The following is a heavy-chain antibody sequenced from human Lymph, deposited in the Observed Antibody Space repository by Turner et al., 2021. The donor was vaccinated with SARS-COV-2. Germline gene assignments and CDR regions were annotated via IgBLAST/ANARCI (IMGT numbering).Heavy chain of an antibody. D-gene: IGHD4-17*01. J-gene: IGHJ4*02. CDR1: GFTFSTYS. CDR2: ISSSSSYI. CDR3: ARDIPTTADYFDY. Sequence: EVQLVESGGGLVKPGGSLRLSCEASGFTFSTYSMNWVRQAPGKGLEWISSISSSSSYIYYADSVKGRFTISRDDAKNSLYLQMNSLRAEDTAVYYCARDIPTTADYFDYWGQGTLVTVSS. V-gene: IGHV3-21*01.